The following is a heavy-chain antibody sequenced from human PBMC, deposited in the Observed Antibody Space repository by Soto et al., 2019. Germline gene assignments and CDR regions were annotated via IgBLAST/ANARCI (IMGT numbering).Heavy chain of an antibody. CDR2: IIPIFGTA. CDR1: GGTFSSYA. V-gene: IGHV1-69*13. D-gene: IGHD6-6*01. CDR3: ATQYSSSSSPFDY. J-gene: IGHJ4*02. Sequence: SVKVSCKASGGTFSSYAISWVRQAPGQGLEWMGGIIPIFGTANYAQKFQGRVTITADESASTAYMELSSLRSEDTAVCYCATQYSSSSSPFDYWGQGTLVTVSS.